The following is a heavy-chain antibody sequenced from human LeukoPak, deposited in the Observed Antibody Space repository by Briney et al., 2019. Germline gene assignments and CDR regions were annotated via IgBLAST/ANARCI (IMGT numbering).Heavy chain of an antibody. Sequence: GRSLRLSCAASGFTFSSYSMNWVRQTPGKGLEWVAHMNQDGSAKYYADSVKGRFTISRDNAKNSLYLQMNSLRAEDTAVYYCARDAGYGYWVVDYWGQGTLVTVSS. J-gene: IGHJ4*02. CDR1: GFTFSSYS. CDR2: MNQDGSAK. CDR3: ARDAGYGYWVVDY. D-gene: IGHD5-18*01. V-gene: IGHV3-7*01.